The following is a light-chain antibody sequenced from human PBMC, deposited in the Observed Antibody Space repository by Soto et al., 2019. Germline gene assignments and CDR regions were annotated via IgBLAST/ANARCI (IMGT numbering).Light chain of an antibody. CDR2: ATS. V-gene: IGKV1-17*01. CDR1: QGIRND. J-gene: IGKJ1*01. Sequence: IQITQSPSSLSASVGDRVTITCRASQGIRNDLGWYQQKPGKAPKLLIYATSSLQSGVPSRFSGSGSGTEFTLTISSLQPDDFATYYCQQYNSYWTFGQGTKVDIK. CDR3: QQYNSYWT.